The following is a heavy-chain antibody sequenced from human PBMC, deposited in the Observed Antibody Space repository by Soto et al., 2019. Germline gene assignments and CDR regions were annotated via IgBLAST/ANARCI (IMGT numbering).Heavy chain of an antibody. CDR3: ARDRSRDGYNDY. D-gene: IGHD2-2*01. CDR2: IYYSGST. J-gene: IGHJ4*02. V-gene: IGHV4-59*01. CDR1: GGSISSYY. Sequence: QVQLQESGPGLVKPSETLSLTCTVSGGSISSYYWSWIRQPPGKGLEWIGYIYYSGSTNYNPSLKRRVTISVDTSKNQFALKLSSVTAADTAVYYCARDRSRDGYNDYWGQGTLVTFSS.